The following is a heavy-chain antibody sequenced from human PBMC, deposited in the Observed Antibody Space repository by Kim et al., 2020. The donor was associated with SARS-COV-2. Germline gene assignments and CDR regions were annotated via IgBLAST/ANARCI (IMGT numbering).Heavy chain of an antibody. V-gene: IGHV3-30-3*01. Sequence: GGSLRLSCAASGFTFSSYAMHWVRQAPGKGLEWVAVISYDGSNKYYADSVKGRFTISRDNSKNTLYLQMNSLRAEDTAVYYCARDRGIWFGELQYYYYGMDVWGQGTTVTVSS. CDR1: GFTFSSYA. J-gene: IGHJ6*02. CDR2: ISYDGSNK. D-gene: IGHD3-10*01. CDR3: ARDRGIWFGELQYYYYGMDV.